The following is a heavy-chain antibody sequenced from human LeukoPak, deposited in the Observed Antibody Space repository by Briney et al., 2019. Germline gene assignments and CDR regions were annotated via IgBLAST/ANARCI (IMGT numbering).Heavy chain of an antibody. CDR2: ISAYNGNT. V-gene: IGHV1-18*04. J-gene: IGHJ4*02. Sequence: ASVKVSCKASGYTFTGYYMHWVRQAPGQGLEWMGWISAYNGNTNYAQKLQGRVTMTTDTSTSTAYMELRSLRSDDTAVYYCAEGKYDSSGYYYIRLDYWGQGTLVTVSS. D-gene: IGHD3-22*01. CDR3: AEGKYDSSGYYYIRLDY. CDR1: GYTFTGYY.